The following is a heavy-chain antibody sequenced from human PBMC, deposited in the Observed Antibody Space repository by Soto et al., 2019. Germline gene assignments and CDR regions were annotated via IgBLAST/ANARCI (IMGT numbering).Heavy chain of an antibody. CDR3: ARGFSNSPYGMDV. V-gene: IGHV1-18*01. Sequence: QVQLVQSGAEVKKPGASVKVSCKASGYTFTSYAITWVRQAPGQGLEWLGWISAYNGKTDYAQKLQGRVTMTTDTYTNTVYMDLSSLTSDDTAVYYGARGFSNSPYGMDVWGQGTTVTVSS. D-gene: IGHD6-13*01. J-gene: IGHJ6*02. CDR1: GYTFTSYA. CDR2: ISAYNGKT.